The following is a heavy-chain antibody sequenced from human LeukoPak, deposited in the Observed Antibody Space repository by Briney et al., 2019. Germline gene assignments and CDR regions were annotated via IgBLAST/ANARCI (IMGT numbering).Heavy chain of an antibody. CDR2: IKQDGSEK. V-gene: IGHV3-7*01. CDR1: GFSFSWHW. Sequence: SGGSLRLSCAASGFSFSWHWMNWVRQAPGKGLEWVANIKQDGSEKYYVDSVKGRFTISRDNAKNSLYLQMNSLRAEDTAVYYCARDYGDYGGGAFDIWGQGTMVTVSS. CDR3: ARDYGDYGGGAFDI. J-gene: IGHJ3*02. D-gene: IGHD4-17*01.